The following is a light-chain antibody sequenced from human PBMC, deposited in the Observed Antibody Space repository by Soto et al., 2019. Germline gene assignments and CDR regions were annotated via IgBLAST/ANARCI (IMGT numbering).Light chain of an antibody. CDR2: GAS. J-gene: IGKJ1*01. Sequence: EIVMTHSLATLFVSPCDRAILSGSAGQGVNAYLAGDQQTPARAPSLLIYGASNSATGIADRFSGSGSGTDFPITISRLEPEDFAVYYCQQYGSSGTFGQGTKVDI. V-gene: IGKV3-20*01. CDR1: QGVNAY. CDR3: QQYGSSGT.